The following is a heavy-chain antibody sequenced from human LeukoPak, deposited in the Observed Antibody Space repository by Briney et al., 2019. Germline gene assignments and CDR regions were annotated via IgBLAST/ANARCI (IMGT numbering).Heavy chain of an antibody. D-gene: IGHD1-26*01. CDR3: ARVSLFEWERKFVY. CDR1: GYTFTSYG. V-gene: IGHV1-18*01. J-gene: IGHJ4*02. Sequence: GASVKVSCTASGYTFTSYGISWVRQAPGQGVEWMGWINAYNGNTNYTQKLQGRDTMTTDTSTSTAYMELRSLRSDDTAVYYCARVSLFEWERKFVYWGQGTLVTVSS. CDR2: INAYNGNT.